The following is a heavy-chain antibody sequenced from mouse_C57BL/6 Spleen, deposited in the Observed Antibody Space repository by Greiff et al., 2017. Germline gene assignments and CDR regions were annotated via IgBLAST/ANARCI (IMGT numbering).Heavy chain of an antibody. CDR1: GYSFTSYY. J-gene: IGHJ4*01. Sequence: QVQLKEPGPELVKPGASVKISCKASGYSFTSYYIHWVKQRPGQGLEWIGWIYPGSGNTNYNEKFKGKATLTADTSSSPAYMQLSSLSSEDSAVYYCARGNWEHAMDDWGKGTSVTVSS. D-gene: IGHD4-1*01. CDR3: ARGNWEHAMDD. V-gene: IGHV1-66*01. CDR2: IYPGSGNT.